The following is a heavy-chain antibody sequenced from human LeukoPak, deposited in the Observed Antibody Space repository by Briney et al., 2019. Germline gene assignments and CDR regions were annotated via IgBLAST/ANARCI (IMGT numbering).Heavy chain of an antibody. CDR2: INPNSGGT. D-gene: IGHD2-21*01. CDR1: GYTFTGYY. CDR3: XXXXXXPHSTPLFVDY. Sequence: VASVKVSCKASGYTFTGYYMLWVRQAPGQGLEWMGWINPNSGGTKNAQKFQGRVTMTRDTSISTAYLELSRLRSDDTALYYCXXXXXXPHSTPLFVDYWGQGTLVTVSS. V-gene: IGHV1-2*02. J-gene: IGHJ4*02.